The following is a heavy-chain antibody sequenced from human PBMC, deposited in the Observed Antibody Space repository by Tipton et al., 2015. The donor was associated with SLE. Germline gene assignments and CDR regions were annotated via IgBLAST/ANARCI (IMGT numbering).Heavy chain of an antibody. J-gene: IGHJ6*02. Sequence: TLSLTCAVYGGSFSGYYWSWIRQPPGKGLEWIGEINHSGSTNYNPSLKSRVTISVDTSKNQFSLKLSSVTAADTAVYYCARRPHYYYYGMDVWGQGTTVTVSS. V-gene: IGHV4-34*01. CDR1: GGSFSGYY. CDR2: INHSGST. CDR3: ARRPHYYYYGMDV.